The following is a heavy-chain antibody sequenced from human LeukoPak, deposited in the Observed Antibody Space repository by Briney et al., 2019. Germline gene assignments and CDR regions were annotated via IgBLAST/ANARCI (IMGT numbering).Heavy chain of an antibody. V-gene: IGHV3-7*01. CDR1: GFTFSDYT. CDR2: IKEDGSEK. Sequence: PGGSLRLSCAASGFTFSDYTMNWIRQAPGKGLEWVANIKEDGSEKYYVDSVKGRFTISRDNAKNSLYLQMNSLRAEDTAVYYCARDISGPDSWGQGTLVTVSS. CDR3: ARDISGPDS. D-gene: IGHD6-19*01. J-gene: IGHJ4*02.